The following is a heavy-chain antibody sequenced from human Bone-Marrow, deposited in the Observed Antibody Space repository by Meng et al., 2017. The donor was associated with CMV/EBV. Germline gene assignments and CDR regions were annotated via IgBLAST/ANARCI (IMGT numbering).Heavy chain of an antibody. D-gene: IGHD5-18*01. V-gene: IGHV3-9*01. CDR3: AEDQSGYSYGASYYYYGMDV. CDR2: ISWNSGSI. J-gene: IGHJ6*02. CDR1: GFTFDDYA. Sequence: SLKISCAASGFTFDDYAMHWVRQAPGKGLEWVSGISWNSGSIGYADSVKGRFTISRDNAKNSLYLQMNSLRAEDTALYYCAEDQSGYSYGASYYYYGMDVWGQGTTVTVSS.